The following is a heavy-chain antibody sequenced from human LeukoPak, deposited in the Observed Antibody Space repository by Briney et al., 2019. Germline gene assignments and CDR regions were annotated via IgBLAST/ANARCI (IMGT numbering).Heavy chain of an antibody. CDR1: GGIFSSYA. CDR3: ARDPHYGDHEDY. Sequence: ASVKVSCKASGGIFSSYAISWVRQAPGQGLEWMGRIIPILGIANYAQKFQGRVTITADKSTSTAYMELSSLRSEDTAVYYCARDPHYGDHEDYWGQGTLVTVSS. CDR2: IIPILGIA. D-gene: IGHD4-17*01. J-gene: IGHJ4*02. V-gene: IGHV1-69*04.